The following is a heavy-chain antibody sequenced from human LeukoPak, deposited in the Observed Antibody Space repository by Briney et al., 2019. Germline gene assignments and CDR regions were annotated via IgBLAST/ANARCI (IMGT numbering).Heavy chain of an antibody. J-gene: IGHJ4*02. CDR3: ATDLGVVVAQYYFDY. CDR2: FDPEDGET. Sequence: ASVKVSCKVSRYTLTELSMHWVRQAPGKGLEWMGGFDPEDGETIYAQKFQGRVTMTEDTSTDTAYMELSSLRSEDTAVYYCATDLGVVVAQYYFDYWGQGTLVTVSS. D-gene: IGHD2-15*01. CDR1: RYTLTELS. V-gene: IGHV1-24*01.